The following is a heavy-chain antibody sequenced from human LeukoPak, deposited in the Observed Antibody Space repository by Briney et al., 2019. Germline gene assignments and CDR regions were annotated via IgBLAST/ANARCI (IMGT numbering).Heavy chain of an antibody. J-gene: IGHJ6*03. CDR2: FSGSGGTT. V-gene: IGHV3-23*01. CDR3: ANGNRCTSPNCLGYYYFYMDV. D-gene: IGHD2-8*01. CDR1: GFTFSSYA. Sequence: QPGGSLRLSCAASGFTFSSYAMNWVRQAPGRGLEWVSGFSGSGGTTNYADSVKGRFTISRDNSKNTLYLQMNSLRAEDTAVYYCANGNRCTSPNCLGYYYFYMDVWGKGTTVTVSS.